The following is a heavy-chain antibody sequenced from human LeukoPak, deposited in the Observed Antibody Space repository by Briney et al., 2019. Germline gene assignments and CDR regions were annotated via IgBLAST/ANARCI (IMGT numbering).Heavy chain of an antibody. CDR2: INPSGGST. Sequence: GASAKVSCKASGYTFTGYYMHWVRQAPGQGLEWMGIINPSGGSTSYAQKFQGRVTMTRDTSTSTVYMELSSLRSEDTAVYYCARDTLAAAVPFDYWGQGTLVTVSS. J-gene: IGHJ4*02. V-gene: IGHV1-46*01. CDR1: GYTFTGYY. D-gene: IGHD6-13*01. CDR3: ARDTLAAAVPFDY.